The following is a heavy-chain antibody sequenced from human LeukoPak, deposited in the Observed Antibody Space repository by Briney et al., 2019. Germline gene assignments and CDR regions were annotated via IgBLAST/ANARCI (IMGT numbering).Heavy chain of an antibody. CDR2: IASDGSST. CDR1: GFTFSSYW. CDR3: ARDPVGSGSHPDAFDI. D-gene: IGHD3-10*01. J-gene: IGHJ3*02. V-gene: IGHV3-74*01. Sequence: TGGSLRLSCAASGFTFSSYWMNWVRQTPGKGLVWVSRIASDGSSTTYADSVKGRFTISRDNSKNTLYLQMNSLRAEDTAVYYCARDPVGSGSHPDAFDIWGQGTMVTVSS.